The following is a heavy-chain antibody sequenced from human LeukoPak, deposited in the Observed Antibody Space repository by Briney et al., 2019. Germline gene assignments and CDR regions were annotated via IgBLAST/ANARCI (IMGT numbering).Heavy chain of an antibody. CDR1: GGSFSGYY. CDR2: INHSGST. CDR3: AQRGDSSFNWFDP. V-gene: IGHV4-34*01. J-gene: IGHJ5*02. Sequence: KPSETLSLTCAVYGGSFSGYYWSWIRQPPGKGLEWIGEINHSGSTNYNPSLKSRVTISVDTSKNQFSLKLSSVTAADTAVYYCAQRGDSSFNWFDPWGQGTLVTVSS. D-gene: IGHD3-16*01.